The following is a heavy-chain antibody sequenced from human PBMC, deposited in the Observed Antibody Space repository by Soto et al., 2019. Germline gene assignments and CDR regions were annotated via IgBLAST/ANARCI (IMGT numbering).Heavy chain of an antibody. V-gene: IGHV4-39*01. J-gene: IGHJ4*02. CDR2: IYYSGST. CDR1: GGSISSSSYY. Sequence: SETLSLTCTVSGGSISSSSYYWGWIRQPPGKGLEWIGSIYYSGSTYYNPSLKSRVTISVDTSKNQFSLKLSSVTAADTAVYYCARRDSSSKDKHYFDYWGQGTLVTVSS. CDR3: ARRDSSSKDKHYFDY. D-gene: IGHD6-6*01.